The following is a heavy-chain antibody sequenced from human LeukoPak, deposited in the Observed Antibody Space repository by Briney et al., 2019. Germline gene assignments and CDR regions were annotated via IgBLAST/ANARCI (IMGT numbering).Heavy chain of an antibody. CDR2: ISAYNGNT. CDR3: ARDLPKTGYVGASDI. D-gene: IGHD5-12*01. V-gene: IGHV1-18*01. J-gene: IGHJ3*02. CDR1: GYTFTSYG. Sequence: ASVKVSCKASGYTFTSYGISWVRQAPGQGLEWMGWISAYNGNTNYAQKLQGRVTMTTDTSTSTAYMELNSLTSDDTAVYYCARDLPKTGYVGASDIWGQGTMVTVSS.